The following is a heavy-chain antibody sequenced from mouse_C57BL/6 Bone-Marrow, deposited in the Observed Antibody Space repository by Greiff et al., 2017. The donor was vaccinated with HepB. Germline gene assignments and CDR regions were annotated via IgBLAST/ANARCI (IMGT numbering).Heavy chain of an antibody. V-gene: IGHV14-4*01. Sequence: VQLKQSGAELVRPGASVKLSCTASGFNIKDDYMHWVKQRPEQGLEWIGWIDPENGDTVYASKFQGKATITADTSSNTAYLQLSSLTSEDTAVYYCTTLSMDYWGQGTSVTVSS. CDR2: IDPENGDT. J-gene: IGHJ4*01. CDR1: GFNIKDDY. CDR3: TTLSMDY.